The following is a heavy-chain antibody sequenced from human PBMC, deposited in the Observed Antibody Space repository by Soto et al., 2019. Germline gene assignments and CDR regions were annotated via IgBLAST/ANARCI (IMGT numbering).Heavy chain of an antibody. D-gene: IGHD3-10*01. CDR1: GYSFTSYS. J-gene: IGHJ6*01. CDR3: ARQGVSKHYFYAADV. CDR2: ILPDDSDT. Sequence: LVEPLNISCKASGYSFTSYSIGWALQSPLKVLEWMGIILPDDSDTKYVPSFQGRVTSSADRSMTRAYLHMRRLEASDSATHFCARQGVSKHYFYAADVWGQDTTVTDSS. V-gene: IGHV5-51*01.